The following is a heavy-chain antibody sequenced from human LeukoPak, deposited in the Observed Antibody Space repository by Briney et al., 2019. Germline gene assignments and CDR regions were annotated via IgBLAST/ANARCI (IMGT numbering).Heavy chain of an antibody. CDR1: GCNFTDYW. Sequence: GGSLEISCKGSGCNFTDYWIGLVRQLPGEGLEWMGIIYADDSDIRYSPSFQAQITLSADKSIIPAYLLWSSLKSSDPAMYYCARHGRGSRSPNAFDIWGQGTMVTVSS. J-gene: IGHJ3*02. V-gene: IGHV5-51*01. CDR3: ARHGRGSRSPNAFDI. D-gene: IGHD3-10*01. CDR2: IYADDSDI.